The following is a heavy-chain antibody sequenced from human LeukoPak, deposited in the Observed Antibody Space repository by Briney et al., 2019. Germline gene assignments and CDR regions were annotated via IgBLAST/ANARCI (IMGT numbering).Heavy chain of an antibody. Sequence: ASVKVSCKASGYTFTSYGISWVRQAPGQGLEWMGWISAYNGNTNYAQKLQGRVTMTTDTSTSTAYMELGSLRSDDTAVYYCARPIGYCSSTSCRLYFDYWGQGTLVTVSS. V-gene: IGHV1-18*04. CDR2: ISAYNGNT. D-gene: IGHD2-2*01. CDR3: ARPIGYCSSTSCRLYFDY. J-gene: IGHJ4*02. CDR1: GYTFTSYG.